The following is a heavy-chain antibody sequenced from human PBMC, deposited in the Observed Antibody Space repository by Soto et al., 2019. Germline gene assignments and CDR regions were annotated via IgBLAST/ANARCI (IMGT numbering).Heavy chain of an antibody. D-gene: IGHD3-22*01. Sequence: QVQLVESGGGVVQPGRSLRLSCAASGIPFSSYAMHWVRQAPGKGLEWVAVISYDGSNKYYADSVKGRFTISRDNSKNTLYLQMNSLRAEDTAVYFCAPIVVVTHTGYWGQGTLVTVSS. V-gene: IGHV3-30*04. CDR1: GIPFSSYA. CDR2: ISYDGSNK. J-gene: IGHJ4*02. CDR3: APIVVVTHTGY.